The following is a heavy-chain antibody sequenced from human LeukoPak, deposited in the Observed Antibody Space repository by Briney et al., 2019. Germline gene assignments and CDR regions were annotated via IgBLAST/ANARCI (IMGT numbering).Heavy chain of an antibody. CDR2: INHSGST. Sequence: SETLSLTCAVYGGSFSGYYRSWIRQPPGKGLEWIGEINHSGSTNYNPSLKSRVTISEDTSKNQFSLKLSSVTAADTAVYYCGHNYYDSSGYYFDYWGQGTLVTVSS. CDR3: GHNYYDSSGYYFDY. V-gene: IGHV4-34*01. D-gene: IGHD3-22*01. CDR1: GGSFSGYY. J-gene: IGHJ4*02.